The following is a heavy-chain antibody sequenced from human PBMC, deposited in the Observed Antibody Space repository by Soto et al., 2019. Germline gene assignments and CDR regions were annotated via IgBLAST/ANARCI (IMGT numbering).Heavy chain of an antibody. Sequence: HPGGSLRLSCAASGFTFSSNGMHWVRQAPGKGLEWVAVISYDGSNKYYADSVKGRLTISRDNSENTLYLQRNSQRAEDTAVYYCVKTLGPSSWTVRHAFDIWGQGTMVTVSS. J-gene: IGHJ3*02. V-gene: IGHV3-30*18. D-gene: IGHD6-6*01. CDR2: ISYDGSNK. CDR3: VKTLGPSSWTVRHAFDI. CDR1: GFTFSSNG.